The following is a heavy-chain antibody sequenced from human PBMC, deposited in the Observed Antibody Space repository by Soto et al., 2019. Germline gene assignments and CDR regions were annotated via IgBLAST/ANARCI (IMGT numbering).Heavy chain of an antibody. CDR2: IHHSGST. Sequence: QVQLQEPGPGLVKASQTLSLTCNVSGGSISSGGYYWTWIRQHPGKGLEWIGNIHHSGSTFYNPSLKSRVSISVDTSKNQFSLKLSSVTAADTAVYFCVRGVLSWGQGTLVTVSS. D-gene: IGHD3-10*01. CDR3: VRGVLS. CDR1: GGSISSGGYY. J-gene: IGHJ1*01. V-gene: IGHV4-31*03.